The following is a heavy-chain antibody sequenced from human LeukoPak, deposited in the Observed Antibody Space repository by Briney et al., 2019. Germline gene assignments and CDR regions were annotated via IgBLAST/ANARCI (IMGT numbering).Heavy chain of an antibody. J-gene: IGHJ5*02. CDR2: VSAYTGNT. Sequence: ASVKVSCKASGYTFTNYGVSWVRQAPGQGFEWMGWVSAYTGNTNYAPKFQGRVIMTTDTSTSAAYMELRSLRFDDTAVYYCARDDRDGRWSWFAPWGQGTLVTVTS. CDR3: ARDDRDGRWSWFAP. D-gene: IGHD2-15*01. V-gene: IGHV1-18*01. CDR1: GYTFTNYG.